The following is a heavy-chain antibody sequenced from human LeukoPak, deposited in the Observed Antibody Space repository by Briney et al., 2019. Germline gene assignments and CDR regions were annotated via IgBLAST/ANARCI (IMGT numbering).Heavy chain of an antibody. Sequence: SQTLPLTCTVSGGSISSGGYYWSWIRQHPGKGLEWIGYIYYSGSTYYNPSLKSRVTISVDTSKNQFSLKLSSVTAADTAVYYCARGYTSIAARAGSGWFDPWGQGTLVTVSS. CDR1: GGSISSGGYY. D-gene: IGHD6-6*01. CDR3: ARGYTSIAARAGSGWFDP. CDR2: IYYSGST. V-gene: IGHV4-31*03. J-gene: IGHJ5*02.